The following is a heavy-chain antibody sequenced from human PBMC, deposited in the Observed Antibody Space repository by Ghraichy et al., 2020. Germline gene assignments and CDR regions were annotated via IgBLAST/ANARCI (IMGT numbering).Heavy chain of an antibody. Sequence: GGSLRLSCAASGFTFSSYGMHWVRQAPGKGLEWVAVISYDGSNKYYADSVKGRFTISRDNSKNTLYLQMNSLRAEDTAVYYCAKVSYYDIGGHDYWGQGTLVTVSS. D-gene: IGHD3-9*01. J-gene: IGHJ4*02. CDR3: AKVSYYDIGGHDY. CDR1: GFTFSSYG. V-gene: IGHV3-30*18. CDR2: ISYDGSNK.